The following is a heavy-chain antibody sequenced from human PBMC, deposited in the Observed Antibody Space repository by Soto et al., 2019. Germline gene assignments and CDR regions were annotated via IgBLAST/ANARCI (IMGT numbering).Heavy chain of an antibody. CDR1: GYSFTSYW. V-gene: IGHV5-51*01. J-gene: IGHJ5*02. Sequence: LKISCKGSGYSFTSYWIGWVRQMPGKGLEWMGIIYPGDSDTRYSPSFQGQVTISADKSISTAYLQWSSLKASDTAMYYCARFYGGYCSGGSCSYNWFDPWGQGTLVTVSS. CDR2: IYPGDSDT. D-gene: IGHD2-15*01. CDR3: ARFYGGYCSGGSCSYNWFDP.